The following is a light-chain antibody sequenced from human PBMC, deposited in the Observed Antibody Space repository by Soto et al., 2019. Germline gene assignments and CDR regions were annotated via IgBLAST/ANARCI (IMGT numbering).Light chain of an antibody. CDR1: QSLLHSDGKTY. J-gene: IGKJ2*01. Sequence: DIVMTQTPLSLSVTPGQPASISCKSSQSLLHSDGKTYLYWYLQKPGQSPQLLIYEVSSRFSGVPDRFSGSWSGTEFTLTISRLEPEDFAVYYCQQYGISPSYTFAQGTKVDIK. V-gene: IGKV2-29*01. CDR3: QQYGISPSYT. CDR2: EVS.